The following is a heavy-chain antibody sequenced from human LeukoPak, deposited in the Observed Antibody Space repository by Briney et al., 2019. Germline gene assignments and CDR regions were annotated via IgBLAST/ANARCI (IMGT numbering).Heavy chain of an antibody. Sequence: PSETLSLTCSVSGYPVSSGYYWGWIRQPPGKGLEWIGSIYHSGSTYYNPSLKSRVTVSVDTSKNQFSLKLSSVTAADTAVYYCARETYCGGDCYSAGWFDPWGQGTLVTVSS. CDR3: ARETYCGGDCYSAGWFDP. CDR2: IYHSGST. J-gene: IGHJ5*02. V-gene: IGHV4-38-2*02. D-gene: IGHD2-21*02. CDR1: GYPVSSGYY.